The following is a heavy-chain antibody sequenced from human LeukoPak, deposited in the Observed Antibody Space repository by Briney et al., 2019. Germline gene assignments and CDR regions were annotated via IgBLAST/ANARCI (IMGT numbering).Heavy chain of an antibody. V-gene: IGHV3-23*01. CDR2: ISGSGGST. J-gene: IGHJ4*02. CDR3: AKGSCSSTSCPRGFDY. CDR1: GFTFSSYA. D-gene: IGHD2-2*01. Sequence: GGSLRLSCAASGFTFSSYAMSWVRQAPGKGLEWFSAISGSGGSTYYADSVKGRFTISRDNSKNTLYLQMNSLRAEDTAVYYCAKGSCSSTSCPRGFDYWGQGTLVTVSS.